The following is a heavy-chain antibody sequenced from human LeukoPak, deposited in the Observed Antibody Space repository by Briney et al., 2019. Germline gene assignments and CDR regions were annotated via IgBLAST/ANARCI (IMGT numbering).Heavy chain of an antibody. CDR1: GFTFSNYW. CDR2: IRYDGSNK. Sequence: GGSLRLSCEGSGFTFSNYWMTWVRQAPGKGLEWVAFIRYDGSNKYYADSVKGRFTISRDNSRNTLYLQMNSLRADDTAVYYCAKAIAARDNDAFDVWGQGTMVTVSS. V-gene: IGHV3-30*02. J-gene: IGHJ3*01. D-gene: IGHD6-6*01. CDR3: AKAIAARDNDAFDV.